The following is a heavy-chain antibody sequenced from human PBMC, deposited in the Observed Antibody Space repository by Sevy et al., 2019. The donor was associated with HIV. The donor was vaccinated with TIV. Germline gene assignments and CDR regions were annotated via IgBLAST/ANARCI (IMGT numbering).Heavy chain of an antibody. CDR3: ARLLDIVVVPAANPKPNYYCYYYGMDV. D-gene: IGHD2-2*03. CDR2: IIPIFGTA. V-gene: IGHV1-69*13. J-gene: IGHJ6*02. Sequence: ASVKVSCKASGGTFSSYAISWVRQAPGQGLEWMGGIIPIFGTANYAQKFQGRVTITADESTSTAYMELSSLGSEDTAVDYCARLLDIVVVPAANPKPNYYCYYYGMDVWGQGTTVTVSS. CDR1: GGTFSSYA.